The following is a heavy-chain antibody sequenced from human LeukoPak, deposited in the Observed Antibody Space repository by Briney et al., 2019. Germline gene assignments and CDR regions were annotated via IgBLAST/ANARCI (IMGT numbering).Heavy chain of an antibody. D-gene: IGHD3-10*01. Sequence: SETLSLTCTVSGGSISSSSYYWGWIRQPPGKGLEWIGSIYYSGSTYYNPSLKSRVTISVDTSKNQFSLKLSSVTAADTAVYYRARQSRVDYYGSGSYYNKTLDYWGQGTLVTVSS. J-gene: IGHJ4*02. CDR3: ARQSRVDYYGSGSYYNKTLDY. CDR1: GGSISSSSYY. V-gene: IGHV4-39*01. CDR2: IYYSGST.